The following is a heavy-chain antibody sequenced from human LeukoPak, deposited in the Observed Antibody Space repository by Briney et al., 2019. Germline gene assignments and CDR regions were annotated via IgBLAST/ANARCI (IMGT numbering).Heavy chain of an antibody. J-gene: IGHJ6*03. CDR1: GFTFNSYA. Sequence: GGSLRLPCIPCGFTFNSYAMFWVRHATEKRLEWVSLIWYDGSNKYYADFVKGRFTVVGDNSKNSLFLQMNSLRAEDTAVYYCARARGWEPNYYYYYMDVWGRGTTVTVSS. CDR2: IWYDGSNK. V-gene: IGHV3-33*07. CDR3: ARARGWEPNYYYYYMDV. D-gene: IGHD1-26*01.